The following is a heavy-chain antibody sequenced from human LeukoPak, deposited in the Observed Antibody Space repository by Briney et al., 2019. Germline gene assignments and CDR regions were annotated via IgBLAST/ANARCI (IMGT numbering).Heavy chain of an antibody. Sequence: VSGINWNGGSTGYADSVKGRFTISRDNAKNSLYLQMNSLRAEDTALYYCARGDYDSTMDVWGKGTTVTVSS. D-gene: IGHD3-3*01. CDR2: INWNGGST. J-gene: IGHJ6*03. V-gene: IGHV3-20*03. CDR3: ARGDYDSTMDV.